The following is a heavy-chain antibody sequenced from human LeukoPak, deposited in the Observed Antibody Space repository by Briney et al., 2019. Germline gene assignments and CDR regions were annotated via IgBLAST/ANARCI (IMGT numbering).Heavy chain of an antibody. V-gene: IGHV4-61*02. CDR2: IYTSGST. D-gene: IGHD3-3*01. CDR1: GGSISSGSYY. J-gene: IGHJ4*02. CDR3: ARGPNDFWSGYYTPYFDY. Sequence: SETLSLTCTVSGGSISSGSYYWSWIRQPAGKGLEWIGRIYTSGSTNYNPSLKSRVTISVGTSKNQFSLKLSSVTAADTAVYYCARGPNDFWSGYYTPYFDYWGQGTLVTVSP.